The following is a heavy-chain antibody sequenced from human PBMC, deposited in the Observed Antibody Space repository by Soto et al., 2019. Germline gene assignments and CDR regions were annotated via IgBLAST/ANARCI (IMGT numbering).Heavy chain of an antibody. Sequence: QVQLVESGGGLVKPGGSLRLSCAASGFTFSDYYMSWIRQAPGKGLEWVSYISSSSSYTNYADSVMGRFTISRHNAKISLYLQMNSLSAAGTAVYYCARDLHHLFRGHDYWGQGNMVTVSS. J-gene: IGHJ4*02. CDR2: ISSSSSYT. CDR3: ARDLHHLFRGHDY. CDR1: GFTFSDYY. V-gene: IGHV3-11*05.